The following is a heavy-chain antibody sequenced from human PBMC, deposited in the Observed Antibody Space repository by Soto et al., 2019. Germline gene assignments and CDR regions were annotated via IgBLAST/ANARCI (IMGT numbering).Heavy chain of an antibody. J-gene: IGHJ6*02. Sequence: PGGSLRLPCAASGFTFSSYAMHWVRQAPGKGLEWVAVISYDGSNKYYADSVKGRFTISRDNSKNTLYLQMNSLRAEDTAVYYCAREGQLVLGSYYYYGMDVWGQGTTVTVSS. CDR1: GFTFSSYA. CDR3: AREGQLVLGSYYYYGMDV. D-gene: IGHD6-6*01. V-gene: IGHV3-30-3*01. CDR2: ISYDGSNK.